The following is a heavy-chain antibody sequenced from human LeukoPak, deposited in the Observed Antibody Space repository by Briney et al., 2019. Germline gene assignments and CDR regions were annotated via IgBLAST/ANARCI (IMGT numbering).Heavy chain of an antibody. D-gene: IGHD2-15*01. Sequence: GGSLRLSCAASGSTFSSYGMHWVRQAPGKGLEWVAVISYDGSNKYYADSVKGRSTIPRDNSKNTLYLQMKRLRAEDTAVYYGAKEGLGYCSGGSCYYFDYWGQGTLVTVSS. V-gene: IGHV3-30*18. CDR3: AKEGLGYCSGGSCYYFDY. CDR2: ISYDGSNK. J-gene: IGHJ4*02. CDR1: GSTFSSYG.